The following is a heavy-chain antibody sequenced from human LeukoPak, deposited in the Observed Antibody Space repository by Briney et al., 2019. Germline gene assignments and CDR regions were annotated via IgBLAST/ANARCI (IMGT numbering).Heavy chain of an antibody. J-gene: IGHJ4*02. D-gene: IGHD2-8*01. CDR3: ARGGAPRSCSNGVCYSSFFDS. CDR1: GFTFSTYW. V-gene: IGHV3-7*01. CDR2: IKQDGSEK. Sequence: RGGSLRLSCAASGFTFSTYWMSWVRQGPGKGLEWVANIKQDGSEKYYVDSVKGRFTISRYNANSSLFLQMNSLRGEDTAVYYCARGGAPRSCSNGVCYSSFFDSWGQGTLVTVSS.